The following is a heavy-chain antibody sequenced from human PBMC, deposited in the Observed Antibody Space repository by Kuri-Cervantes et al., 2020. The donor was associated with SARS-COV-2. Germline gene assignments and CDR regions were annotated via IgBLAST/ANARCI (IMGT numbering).Heavy chain of an antibody. CDR3: ARDRTGDGDWEYYFDY. J-gene: IGHJ4*02. CDR2: ISAYNGDT. D-gene: IGHD7-27*01. CDR1: GYIFTSFD. V-gene: IGHV1-18*01. Sequence: ASVKVSCKASGYIFTSFDISWVRQAPGQGLEWMGWISAYNGDTNYAQNVQGRVTMTTDTSTNTAYMELRSLRSDDTAVYYCARDRTGDGDWEYYFDYWGQGTLVTDSS.